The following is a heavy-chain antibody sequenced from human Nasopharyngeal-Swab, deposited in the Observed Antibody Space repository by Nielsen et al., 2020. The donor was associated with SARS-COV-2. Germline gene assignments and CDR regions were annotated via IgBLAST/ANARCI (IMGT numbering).Heavy chain of an antibody. CDR3: ARDGRDYSSSWYYYYGMDV. CDR1: GGSISSYY. D-gene: IGHD6-13*01. CDR2: IYYSGST. Sequence: SETLPLTCTVSGGSISSYYWSWIRQPPGKGLEWIGYIYYSGSTNYNPSLKSRVTISVDTSKNQFSLKLSSVTAADTAVYYCARDGRDYSSSWYYYYGMDVWGQGTTVTVSS. J-gene: IGHJ6*02. V-gene: IGHV4-59*01.